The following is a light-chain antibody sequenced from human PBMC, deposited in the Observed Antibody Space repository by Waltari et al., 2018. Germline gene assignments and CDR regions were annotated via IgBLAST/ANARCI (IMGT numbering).Light chain of an antibody. CDR1: SSNIGTTS. CDR3: EAWDDSLNGPV. Sequence: QSVLTQPPSASGTPGQRVTIFCSGRSSNIGTTSVNWYQQLPGTAPKLLMYGNDQRPSGVPDRFSGSKSGTSASLAISGLQSEDDADYYCEAWDDSLNGPVFGGGTKLTVL. V-gene: IGLV1-44*01. CDR2: GND. J-gene: IGLJ2*01.